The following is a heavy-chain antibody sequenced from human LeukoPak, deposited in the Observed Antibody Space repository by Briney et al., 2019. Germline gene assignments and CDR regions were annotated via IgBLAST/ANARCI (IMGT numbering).Heavy chain of an antibody. CDR2: IIPIFGTA. J-gene: IGHJ4*02. D-gene: IGHD3-22*01. CDR3: ARDFYDSSGYYYVPDY. Sequence: ASVKVSCKASGGTFSSYAISWVRQAPGQGLEWMGRIIPIFGTANYAQKFQGRVTITTDESTSTAYMELSSLRSEDTAVYYCARDFYDSSGYYYVPDYWGQGTLATVSS. CDR1: GGTFSSYA. V-gene: IGHV1-69*05.